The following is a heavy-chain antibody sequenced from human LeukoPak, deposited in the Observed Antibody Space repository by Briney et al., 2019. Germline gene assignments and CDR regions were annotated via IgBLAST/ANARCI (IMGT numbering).Heavy chain of an antibody. CDR1: GGSISSYY. J-gene: IGHJ3*02. CDR2: IYYSGST. V-gene: IGHV4-59*01. CDR3: ARDEWELTDAFDI. Sequence: SETLSLTCTVSGGSISSYYWSWIRQPPGKGLEWIGYIYYSGSTNYNPSLKSRVTISVDTSKNQFSLKLSSVTAADMAVYYCARDEWELTDAFDIWGQGTMVTVSS. D-gene: IGHD1-26*01.